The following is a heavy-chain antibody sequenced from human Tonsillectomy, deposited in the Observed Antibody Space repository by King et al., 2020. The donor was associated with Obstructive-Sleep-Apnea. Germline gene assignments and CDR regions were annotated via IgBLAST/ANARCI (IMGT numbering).Heavy chain of an antibody. Sequence: VQLVESGGGLVQPGGSLRLSCAASGFSFSNYWMHWVRQAPGKGLVWVSRINSDGSRVTYADSVKGRLTVSRDNAKNALYLQMNSLRAEDTAVYFCARVGYCRSTSCYDYYYYYGMDVWGQGTTVIVPS. CDR3: ARVGYCRSTSCYDYYYYYGMDV. CDR2: INSDGSRV. D-gene: IGHD2-2*01. CDR1: GFSFSNYW. J-gene: IGHJ6*02. V-gene: IGHV3-74*03.